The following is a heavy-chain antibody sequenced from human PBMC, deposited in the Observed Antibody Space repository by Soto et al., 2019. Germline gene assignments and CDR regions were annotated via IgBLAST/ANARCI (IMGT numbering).Heavy chain of an antibody. V-gene: IGHV1-8*01. CDR2: MNPNSGNT. J-gene: IGHJ6*02. Sequence: GASVKVSCKASGYTFTSYDINWVRQATGQGLEWMGWMNPNSGNTGYAQKFQGRVTMTRNTSISTAYMGLSSLRSEDTAVYYCARMAPLRYFDWLGRHGMDVWGQGTTVTVSS. CDR1: GYTFTSYD. CDR3: ARMAPLRYFDWLGRHGMDV. D-gene: IGHD3-9*01.